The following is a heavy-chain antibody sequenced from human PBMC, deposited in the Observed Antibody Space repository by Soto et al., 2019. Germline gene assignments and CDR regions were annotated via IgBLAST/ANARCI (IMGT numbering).Heavy chain of an antibody. Sequence: EVQLVESGGGLIQPGGSLRLSCAASGFTVSSNYMSWVRQAPGKGLEWVSVIYSGGSTYYADSVKGRFTISRDNSKNTLYLQMNSLRAEDTAVYYCASPKRYSGGWYDYYYGMDVWGQGTTVTVSS. D-gene: IGHD6-19*01. CDR3: ASPKRYSGGWYDYYYGMDV. V-gene: IGHV3-53*01. J-gene: IGHJ6*02. CDR1: GFTVSSNY. CDR2: IYSGGST.